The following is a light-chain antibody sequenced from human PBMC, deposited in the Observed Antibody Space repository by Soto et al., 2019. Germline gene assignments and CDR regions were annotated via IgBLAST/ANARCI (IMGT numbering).Light chain of an antibody. CDR1: KLGDKF. Sequence: SYELTQPPSVSVSPGQTANITCSGDKLGDKFACWYQQKPGQSPVLVIYQDIKRPSGIPERFSGSKSGNTATLTISGTQPMDEADYFCQAWDSSTAVVFGVGTKLTVL. CDR3: QAWDSSTAVV. CDR2: QDI. J-gene: IGLJ2*01. V-gene: IGLV3-1*01.